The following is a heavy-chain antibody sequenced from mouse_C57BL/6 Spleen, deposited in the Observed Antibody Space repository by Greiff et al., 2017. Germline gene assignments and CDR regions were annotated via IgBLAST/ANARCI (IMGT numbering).Heavy chain of an antibody. CDR3: ARDTTVGFDY. CDR2: INPGSGGN. CDR1: GYAFTNYL. Sequence: VQLHQSGAELVRPGTSVKVSCKASGYAFTNYLIEWVKQRPGQGLEWIGVINPGSGGNNYNEKFKGKATLTADKSSSTAYMQLSSLTSEDSAVYCCARDTTVGFDYWGQGTTLTVSS. D-gene: IGHD1-1*01. J-gene: IGHJ2*01. V-gene: IGHV1-54*01.